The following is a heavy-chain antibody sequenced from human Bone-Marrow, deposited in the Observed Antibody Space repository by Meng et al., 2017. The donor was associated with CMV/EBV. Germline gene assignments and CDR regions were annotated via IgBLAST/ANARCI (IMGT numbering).Heavy chain of an antibody. J-gene: IGHJ4*02. CDR1: GFTFSSYS. Sequence: GGSLRLSCAASGFTFSSYSMNWVRQAPGKGLEWVSSISSSSSYIYYADSVKGRFTISRDNAKNSLYLQMNSLRAEDTAVYYCATIGEYSSSWYHRLDYWGQGPLVTGXS. D-gene: IGHD6-13*01. CDR3: ATIGEYSSSWYHRLDY. CDR2: ISSSSSYI. V-gene: IGHV3-21*01.